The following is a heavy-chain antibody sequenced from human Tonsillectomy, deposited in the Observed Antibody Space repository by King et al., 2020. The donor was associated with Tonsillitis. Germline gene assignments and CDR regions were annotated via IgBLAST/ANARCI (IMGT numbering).Heavy chain of an antibody. D-gene: IGHD5-18*01. Sequence: VQLVESGGGLVQPGRSLRLSFAASGFTFDDYAMHWVRQAPGKGLEWVSGIIWNINNIDFADSVKGRFTISRDNAKNSLYLQMNSLSAEDTALYYCAKDQGYSYGSEYFDYWGQGTLVTVSS. CDR3: AKDQGYSYGSEYFDY. CDR2: IIWNINNI. V-gene: IGHV3-9*01. CDR1: GFTFDDYA. J-gene: IGHJ4*02.